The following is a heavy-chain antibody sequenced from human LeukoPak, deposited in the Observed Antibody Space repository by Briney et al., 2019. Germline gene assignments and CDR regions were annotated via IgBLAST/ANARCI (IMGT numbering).Heavy chain of an antibody. V-gene: IGHV3-33*01. CDR3: VRGADMNYNFENSFYFDS. Sequence: GGSLRLSCAVSGFTMKNFGMQWVRQAAGEGREWVAVIWYDGSQRHYIDSVTGRFCISRENSMNTLSLEMNGLRVEDTAVYDCVRGADMNYNFENSFYFDSWGQGALVIVSS. CDR1: GFTMKNFG. J-gene: IGHJ4*02. CDR2: IWYDGSQR. D-gene: IGHD3-3*01.